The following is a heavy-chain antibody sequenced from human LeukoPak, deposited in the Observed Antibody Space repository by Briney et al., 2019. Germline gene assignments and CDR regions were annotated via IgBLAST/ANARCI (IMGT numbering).Heavy chain of an antibody. CDR1: GFTFSSYA. D-gene: IGHD3-22*01. V-gene: IGHV3-23*01. CDR2: ISTSGGSS. Sequence: GESLRLSCAASGFTFSSYAMSWVRQAPGKGLEWVSGISTSGGSSSYADSVKGRSTISRDNPRNSLYMQMNSLRAEDTALYYCAIMHPYYDGSGYWVQWGQGTLVTVSS. CDR3: AIMHPYYDGSGYWVQ. J-gene: IGHJ4*02.